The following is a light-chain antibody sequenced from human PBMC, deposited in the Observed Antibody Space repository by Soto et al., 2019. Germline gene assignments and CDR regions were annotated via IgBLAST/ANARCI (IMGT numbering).Light chain of an antibody. CDR3: SSYAGNNYYL. CDR2: DVT. J-gene: IGLJ1*01. V-gene: IGLV2-8*01. CDR1: SSDVGAYKY. Sequence: QSALTQSPSASGSPGQSVTISCTGTSSDVGAYKYVCWYQQHPGKAPKLMIYDVTKRPSGVPDRFSGSKSGNTASLTVSGLQAEDEADYYCSSYAGNNYYLFGTGTKVTVL.